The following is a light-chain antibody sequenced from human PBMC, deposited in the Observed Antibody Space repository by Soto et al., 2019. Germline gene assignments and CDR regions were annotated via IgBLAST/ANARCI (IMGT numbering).Light chain of an antibody. CDR3: QQYHDWPIT. V-gene: IGKV3-15*01. Sequence: MTQSSVPLSVSPGDTATLSCRASQSVSSNLAWYQQKPGQAPRLLIYGASTRAAGIPARFSGRGSGTEFTFTISSLQSEDFAVYHCQQYHDWPITFGQGTRLEI. CDR2: GAS. J-gene: IGKJ5*01. CDR1: QSVSSN.